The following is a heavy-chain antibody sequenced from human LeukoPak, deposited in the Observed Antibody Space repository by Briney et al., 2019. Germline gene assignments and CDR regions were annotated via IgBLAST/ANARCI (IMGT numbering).Heavy chain of an antibody. CDR1: GGSMSDTTYY. CDR2: IHYSGST. V-gene: IGHV4-39*01. CDR3: ARRRGSIAY. J-gene: IGHJ4*02. Sequence: SETLSLTCTVSGGSMSDTTYYWGWVRQPPGKGLEWIGSIHYSGSTYYSPSLKSRVTISVDTSANQFYLHLRSVTAADTAVYYCARRRGSIAYWGQGTLVTVSP. D-gene: IGHD6-25*01.